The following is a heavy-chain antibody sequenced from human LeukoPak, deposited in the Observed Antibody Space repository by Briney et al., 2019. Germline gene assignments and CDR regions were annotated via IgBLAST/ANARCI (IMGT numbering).Heavy chain of an antibody. D-gene: IGHD2-2*02. CDR1: GFTFSSYA. CDR2: ISGSGGST. CDR3: AKVAVVVVVPAAIRWFDP. Sequence: AGGSLRLSCAASGFTFSSYAMSWVRQAPGKGLEWVSAISGSGGSTYYADSVKGRFTISRDNSKNTLYLQMNSLRAEDTAVYYCAKVAVVVVVPAAIRWFDPWGQGTLVTVSS. J-gene: IGHJ5*02. V-gene: IGHV3-23*01.